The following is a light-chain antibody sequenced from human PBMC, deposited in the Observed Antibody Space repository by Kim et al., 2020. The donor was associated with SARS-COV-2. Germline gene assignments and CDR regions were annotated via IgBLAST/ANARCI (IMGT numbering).Light chain of an antibody. V-gene: IGLV3-21*04. CDR3: QVWDGSSNHPWV. CDR2: SNM. J-gene: IGLJ3*02. Sequence: TASLSWGGNNIESKSVDGYRQNPGRAPLVFIYSNMDRPAGIPERFSGSKSGNTATLTITRVEAGDEADYYCQVWDGSSNHPWVFGGGTQLTVL. CDR1: NIESKS.